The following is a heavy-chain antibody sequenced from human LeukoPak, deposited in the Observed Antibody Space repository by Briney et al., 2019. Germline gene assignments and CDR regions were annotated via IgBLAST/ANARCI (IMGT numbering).Heavy chain of an antibody. CDR1: GFTFSSYA. V-gene: IGHV3-23*01. CDR3: AKDSLRYFDWFPYFDY. J-gene: IGHJ4*02. D-gene: IGHD3-9*01. Sequence: PGGSLRLSCAASGFTFSSYAMSCVRQAPGRGLEWVSAISGSGGSTYYADSVKGRFTISRDNSKNTLYLQMNSLRAEDTAVYYGAKDSLRYFDWFPYFDYWGQGTLVTVSS. CDR2: ISGSGGST.